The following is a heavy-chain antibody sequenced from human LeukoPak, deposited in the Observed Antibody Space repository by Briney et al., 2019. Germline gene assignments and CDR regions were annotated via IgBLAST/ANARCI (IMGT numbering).Heavy chain of an antibody. CDR3: ASIRHSNTAWGYWHYMDL. V-gene: IGHV2-26*01. J-gene: IGHJ6*03. CDR1: GIPRTQSRTG. D-gene: IGHD1-26*01. Sequence: ESGPALLRPTETLTLTCTASGIPRTQSRTGVSWIRHSPAKAPESLADISSTGEKSFNKSLQGRPSISRDTSKSQVVLTMTTMDAAEPGSYYCASIRHSNTAWGYWHYMDLWGKGTTVTVSS. CDR2: ISSTGEK.